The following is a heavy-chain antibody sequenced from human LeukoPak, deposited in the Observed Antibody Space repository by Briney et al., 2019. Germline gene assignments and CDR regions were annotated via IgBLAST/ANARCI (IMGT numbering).Heavy chain of an antibody. D-gene: IGHD1-26*01. CDR1: GFTFRSFW. V-gene: IGHV3-23*01. J-gene: IGHJ2*01. CDR2: ISGSGGST. Sequence: GGSLRLSCEASGFTFRSFWMSWVRQAPGKGLEWVSAISGSGGSTYYADSVKGRFTISRDSSKNTLFLHMNTLRAEDTAIYYCAKDRTVGASYWYFDLWGRGTLVTVSS. CDR3: AKDRTVGASYWYFDL.